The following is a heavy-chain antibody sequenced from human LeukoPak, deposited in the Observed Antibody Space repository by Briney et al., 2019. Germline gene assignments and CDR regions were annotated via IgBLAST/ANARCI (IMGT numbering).Heavy chain of an antibody. Sequence: SETLSLTCAVYGGSFSGYYWSWIRQPPGKGLEWIGEINHSGSTNYNPSLKSRVTISVDTSKNQFSLKLSSVTAADTAVYYCAPGRAAAGPGYWGQGILVTVSS. V-gene: IGHV4-34*01. CDR3: APGRAAAGPGY. J-gene: IGHJ4*02. CDR1: GGSFSGYY. D-gene: IGHD6-13*01. CDR2: INHSGST.